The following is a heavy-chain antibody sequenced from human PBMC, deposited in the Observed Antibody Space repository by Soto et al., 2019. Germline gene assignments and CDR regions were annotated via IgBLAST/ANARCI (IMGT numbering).Heavy chain of an antibody. D-gene: IGHD4-17*01. CDR3: AALSYGDKYYYYYMDV. J-gene: IGHJ6*03. Sequence: ASVKVSCMASGYTITSYGISWVRQAPGQGLEWMGWISAYNGNTNYAQKLQGRVTMTTDTSTSTAYMELRSLRSDDTAVYYCAALSYGDKYYYYYMDVWVKGTTVTVSS. CDR2: ISAYNGNT. CDR1: GYTITSYG. V-gene: IGHV1-18*01.